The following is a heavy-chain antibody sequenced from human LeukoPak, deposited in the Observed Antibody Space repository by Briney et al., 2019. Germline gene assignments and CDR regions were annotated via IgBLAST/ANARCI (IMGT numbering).Heavy chain of an antibody. CDR1: GGSISSYY. Sequence: SETLSLTCTVSGGSISSYYWSWIRQPPGKGPECIGYIYYSGSTNYNPSLKSRVTISVDTSKNQFSLKLSSVTAADTAVYYCAREVWDNSSSRRSSNWFDPWGQGTLVIVSS. V-gene: IGHV4-59*01. D-gene: IGHD6-6*01. CDR3: AREVWDNSSSRRSSNWFDP. J-gene: IGHJ5*02. CDR2: IYYSGST.